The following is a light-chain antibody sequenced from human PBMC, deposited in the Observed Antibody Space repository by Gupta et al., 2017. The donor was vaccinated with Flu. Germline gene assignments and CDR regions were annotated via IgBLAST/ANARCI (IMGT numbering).Light chain of an antibody. CDR1: HSISDN. Sequence: GDRGSITCRASHSISDNLAWFQQKPGKAPELLLQNMSTLQDGVPSRFSGSGSGTEFTLTNSSLQPDDFATYYCQQYNTNPFTFGGGTKVEIK. V-gene: IGKV1-5*03. J-gene: IGKJ4*02. CDR2: NMS. CDR3: QQYNTNPFT.